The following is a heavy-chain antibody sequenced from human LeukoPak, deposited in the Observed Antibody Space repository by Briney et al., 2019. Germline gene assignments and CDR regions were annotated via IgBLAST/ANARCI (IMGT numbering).Heavy chain of an antibody. J-gene: IGHJ6*03. CDR2: VTGGGDAT. V-gene: IGHV3-23*01. CDR3: AKDGHSLSHYFHMDV. D-gene: IGHD2/OR15-2a*01. Sequence: PGGSLRLSCAASGFAFSSSWMSWVRQAPGQGLEWVSTVTGGGDATMYADSVKGRFTISRDNSNNTLYLQMNSLRAEDTAVYYCAKDGHSLSHYFHMDVWGKGTTVTVSS. CDR1: GFAFSSSW.